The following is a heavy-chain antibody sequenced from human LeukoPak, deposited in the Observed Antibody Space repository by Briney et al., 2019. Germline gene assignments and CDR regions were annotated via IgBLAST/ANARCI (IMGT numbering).Heavy chain of an antibody. CDR2: IHPGDSNT. CDR3: ARQTPGYYGMDV. CDR1: GYSLTIHW. Sequence: GESLKISCKGSGYSLTIHWIVLVRQMPGKGLEWMGIIHPGDSNTRYSPSFQGQVTISADKSNSTAYLQWGSLKGSDTAIYYCARQTPGYYGMDVWGQGNTVTVSS. V-gene: IGHV5-51*01. J-gene: IGHJ6*02.